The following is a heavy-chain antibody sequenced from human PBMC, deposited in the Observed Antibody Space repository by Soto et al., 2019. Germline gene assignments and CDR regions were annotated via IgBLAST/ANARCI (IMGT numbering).Heavy chain of an antibody. CDR2: IHYSGST. V-gene: IGHV4-31*02. D-gene: IGHD2-2*01. Sequence: SETRSRTWTVSGGSISSGVYYWIWIRQRPGKGLEWIGDIHYSGSTFYNPSLKSRVTISVDTSENQFSLKLSSMTAADTAVYYCARGEVLPAASLDYWGQGTLVTVSS. CDR3: ARGEVLPAASLDY. CDR1: GGSISSGVYY. J-gene: IGHJ4*02.